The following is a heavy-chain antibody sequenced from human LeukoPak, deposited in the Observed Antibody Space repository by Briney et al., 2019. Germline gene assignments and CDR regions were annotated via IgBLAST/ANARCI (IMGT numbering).Heavy chain of an antibody. CDR1: GFSVTNNY. V-gene: IGHV3-53*01. Sequence: GGSLRLSCAASGFSVTNNYITWVRQAPGKGLEWVSVMYTGGTPYYADSVTGRFTISRDISKNTLYLQMTSLRAEDTAVYYCARGAATGPTLGFDYWGQGTLVTVSS. CDR2: MYTGGTP. D-gene: IGHD6-13*01. J-gene: IGHJ4*02. CDR3: ARGAATGPTLGFDY.